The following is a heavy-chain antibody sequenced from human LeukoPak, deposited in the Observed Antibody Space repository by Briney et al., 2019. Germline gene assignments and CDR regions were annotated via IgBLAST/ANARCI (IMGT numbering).Heavy chain of an antibody. CDR3: ARHGNYYDSSGYNYYFDY. CDR1: GVSISSYY. J-gene: IGHJ4*02. CDR2: IYYSGST. D-gene: IGHD3-22*01. V-gene: IGHV4-59*08. Sequence: SETLSLTCTVSGVSISSYYWSWIRQPPGKGLEWIGNIYYSGSTKYNPSLKSRVTISVDTSKNHFSLKLSSVTAADAAVYYCARHGNYYDSSGYNYYFDYWGQGTLGTVSS.